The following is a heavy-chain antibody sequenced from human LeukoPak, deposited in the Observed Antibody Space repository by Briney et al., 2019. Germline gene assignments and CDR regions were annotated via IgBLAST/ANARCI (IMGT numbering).Heavy chain of an antibody. CDR2: ILSSSRTI. J-gene: IGHJ4*02. V-gene: IGHV3-48*02. CDR3: ARGGGSGWYNDY. Sequence: GDSLRLSCAASGFTFSSYSMNWVRQATGKALEWVSYILSSSRTIYYADSVKGRFTISRDNAKNSLYLQMNSLRDEDTAVYYCARGGGSGWYNDYWGQGTLVTVSS. CDR1: GFTFSSYS. D-gene: IGHD6-19*01.